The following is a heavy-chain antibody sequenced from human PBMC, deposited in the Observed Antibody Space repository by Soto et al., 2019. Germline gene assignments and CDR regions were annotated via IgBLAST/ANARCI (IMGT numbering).Heavy chain of an antibody. CDR1: GYSFTTYW. V-gene: IGHV5-51*01. CDR3: ARSGSGTYVRSRYYFKSMDV. CDR2: IYPGDSDT. J-gene: IGHJ6*02. Sequence: GESLKISCKGSGYSFTTYWIAWVRQMPGKGLEWMGIIYPGDSDTKYSPSFQGQVTISADKSINTAYLQWSNLKASDSATYYCARSGSGTYVRSRYYFKSMDVSCQGLTVTVS. D-gene: IGHD3-10*01.